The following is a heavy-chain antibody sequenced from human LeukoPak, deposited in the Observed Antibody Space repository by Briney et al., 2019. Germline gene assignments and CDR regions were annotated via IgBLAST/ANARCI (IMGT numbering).Heavy chain of an antibody. V-gene: IGHV4-39*01. Sequence: SETLSLTCTVSGGSISSSSYYWGWIRQPPGKGLEWIGSIYYSRSTYYNPSLKSRVTISVDTSKNQFSLKLSSVTAADTAVYYCARASSYSGYDGYYFDHWGQGTQVTVSS. D-gene: IGHD5-12*01. CDR3: ARASSYSGYDGYYFDH. J-gene: IGHJ4*02. CDR1: GGSISSSSYY. CDR2: IYYSRST.